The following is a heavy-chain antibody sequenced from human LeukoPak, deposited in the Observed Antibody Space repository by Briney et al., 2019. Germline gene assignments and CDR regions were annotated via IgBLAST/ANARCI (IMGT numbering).Heavy chain of an antibody. CDR2: IYYTGST. V-gene: IGHV4-59*01. CDR3: VRSKSGTYGWFDP. D-gene: IGHD4-17*01. J-gene: IGHJ5*02. CDR1: GGSISGYY. Sequence: SETLSLTCTVSGGSISGYYCSWIRQPPGKGLEWNGYIYYTGSTNYNPSLKSRVIISVDTSKNQFSLKVSSVTAADTAVYYCVRSKSGTYGWFDPWGQGTLVTVSS.